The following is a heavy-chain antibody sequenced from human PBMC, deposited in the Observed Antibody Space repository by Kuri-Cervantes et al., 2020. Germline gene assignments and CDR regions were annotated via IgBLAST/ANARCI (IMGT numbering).Heavy chain of an antibody. CDR1: GASINSYY. CDR2: IHTSEST. D-gene: IGHD5-18*01. J-gene: IGHJ4*02. V-gene: IGHV4-4*07. Sequence: SETLSLTCTVSGASINSYYWSWIRQPAGKGLEWIGRIHTSESTIYNPSLKSRVTISVDTSKKQFSLKLSSVTAADTAVYYCARTPGGYSYSDYWGQGTLVTVSS. CDR3: ARTPGGYSYSDY.